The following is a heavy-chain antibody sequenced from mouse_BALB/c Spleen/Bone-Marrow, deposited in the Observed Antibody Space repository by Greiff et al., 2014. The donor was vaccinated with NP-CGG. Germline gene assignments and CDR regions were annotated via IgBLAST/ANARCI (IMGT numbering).Heavy chain of an antibody. D-gene: IGHD2-3*01. CDR3: ARRGWAMDY. V-gene: IGHV1-18*01. J-gene: IGHJ4*01. Sequence: EVQLQQSGPELVTPGASVKIPCKASGYTFTDYNIDWVKQSHGKSLEWIGDINPNNGGTIYNQKFEGKATLTVDKSSSTAYMKLRSLTSEDTAVYYCARRGWAMDYWGQGTSVTVSS. CDR2: INPNNGGT. CDR1: GYTFTDYN.